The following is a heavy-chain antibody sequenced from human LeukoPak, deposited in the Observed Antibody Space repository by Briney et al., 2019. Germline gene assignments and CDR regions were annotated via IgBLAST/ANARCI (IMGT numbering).Heavy chain of an antibody. CDR2: IYAGGAT. Sequence: GGSLRLSCAASGFTVSGTYMNWVRQGPGKGLEWVSVIYAGGATFYADSVKGRFTISRDYSKNTLSLQLNSLRAEDTAVYYCARGRRVRGVIIRGIWFDPWGQGTLVTVSS. CDR1: GFTVSGTY. J-gene: IGHJ5*02. D-gene: IGHD3-10*01. V-gene: IGHV3-66*01. CDR3: ARGRRVRGVIIRGIWFDP.